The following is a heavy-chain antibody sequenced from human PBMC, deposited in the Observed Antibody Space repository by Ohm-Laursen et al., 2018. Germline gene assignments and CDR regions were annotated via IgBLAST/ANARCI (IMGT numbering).Heavy chain of an antibody. CDR1: GGSISSYY. D-gene: IGHD6-19*01. CDR2: IYYSGST. J-gene: IGHJ4*02. CDR3: ARQESSGWYPDY. V-gene: IGHV4-59*08. Sequence: PSQTLSLTCSVSGGSISSYYWTWIRQPPGKGLEWIGYIYYSGSTNYNPSLKSRVTISVDTSKNQFSLKLSSVTAADTAVYYCARQESSGWYPDYWGQGTLVTVSS.